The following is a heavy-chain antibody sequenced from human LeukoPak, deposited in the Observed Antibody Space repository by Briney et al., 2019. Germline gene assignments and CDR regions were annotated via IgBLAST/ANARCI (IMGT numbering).Heavy chain of an antibody. J-gene: IGHJ6*03. V-gene: IGHV3-7*01. CDR2: IKQDGSEK. Sequence: GGSLRLSCAASGFTFSSYWMSWVRQAPGKGLEWVANIKQDGSEKYYVDSVKGRFTISRDNAKNSLYLQMNSLRAEDTAVYYCAKDALSYYHYYYYMDVWGKGTTVTISS. D-gene: IGHD1-26*01. CDR3: AKDALSYYHYYYYMDV. CDR1: GFTFSSYW.